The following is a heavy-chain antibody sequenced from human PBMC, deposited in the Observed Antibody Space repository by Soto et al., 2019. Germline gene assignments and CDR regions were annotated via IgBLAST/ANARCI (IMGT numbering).Heavy chain of an antibody. Sequence: SETLSLTCTVSDGSISSYYWSWIRQPPGKGLEWIGYIYYSGSTNYNPSLKSRVTISVDTSKNQFSLKLSSVTAADTAVYYCARDSNPLWFGYWGQGTLVTVSS. CDR3: ARDSNPLWFGY. CDR2: IYYSGST. J-gene: IGHJ4*02. V-gene: IGHV4-59*01. D-gene: IGHD5-18*01. CDR1: DGSISSYY.